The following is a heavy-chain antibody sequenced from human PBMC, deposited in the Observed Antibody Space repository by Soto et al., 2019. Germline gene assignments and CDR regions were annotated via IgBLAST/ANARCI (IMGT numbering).Heavy chain of an antibody. CDR1: GGSMSRCY. D-gene: IGHD3-3*01. Sequence: SENLCLTCRGYGGSMSRCYGRGFRRLPGKGLEWIGYIYYSGRTNYNPSLKSRVTISVDTSKNQFSLKLSSVTAADTAVYYCARSNYDFWSGYSPAGAFDIWGQGTMVT. CDR3: ARSNYDFWSGYSPAGAFDI. CDR2: IYYSGRT. J-gene: IGHJ3*02. V-gene: IGHV4-59*01.